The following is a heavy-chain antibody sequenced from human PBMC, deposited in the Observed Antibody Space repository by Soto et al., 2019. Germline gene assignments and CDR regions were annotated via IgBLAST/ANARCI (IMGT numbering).Heavy chain of an antibody. J-gene: IGHJ6*02. CDR3: ARDAAMGDYYHYGMDV. D-gene: IGHD5-18*01. CDR1: GYTFTGYY. Sequence: XSVKFSCKASGYTFTGYYLHRVRQAPGQGLEWMGWINPSSGGANIAQKFQGWVTMTRDTSIDTAYMELTRLRSDDTAVYYCARDAAMGDYYHYGMDVWGQGSPVTVSS. V-gene: IGHV1-2*04. CDR2: INPSSGGA.